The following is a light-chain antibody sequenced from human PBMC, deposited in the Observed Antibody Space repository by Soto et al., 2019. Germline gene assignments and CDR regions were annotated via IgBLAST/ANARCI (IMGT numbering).Light chain of an antibody. CDR3: QQYNTYSWT. V-gene: IGKV1-5*03. Sequence: DIQMTQSPSTLSASVGDRVTITCRASQSISSSLAWYQQKPGKAPKVLIYRASNLESGVPSRFSGSGSGTEFTLTISSLQPDDFATYYCQQYNTYSWTFGQGTKVDIK. J-gene: IGKJ1*01. CDR2: RAS. CDR1: QSISSS.